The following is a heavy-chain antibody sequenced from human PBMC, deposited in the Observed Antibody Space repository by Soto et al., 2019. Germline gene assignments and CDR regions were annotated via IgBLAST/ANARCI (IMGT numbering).Heavy chain of an antibody. J-gene: IGHJ4*02. CDR2: INPNSGGT. Sequence: ASVKVSCKASGYTFTGYYMHWVRQAPGQGLEWMGWINPNSGGTNYAQKFQGWVTMTRDTSISTAYMELSRLRSDDTAVYYCARTYYYDSSEPNFDYWGQGTLVTVS. D-gene: IGHD3-22*01. V-gene: IGHV1-2*04. CDR3: ARTYYYDSSEPNFDY. CDR1: GYTFTGYY.